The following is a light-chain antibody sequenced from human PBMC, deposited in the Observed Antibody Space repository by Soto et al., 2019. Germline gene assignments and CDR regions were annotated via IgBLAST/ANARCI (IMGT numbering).Light chain of an antibody. J-gene: IGKJ1*01. CDR3: QQYNTYSKK. V-gene: IGKV3-15*01. Sequence: EIVFTQSPFTLSLSPVERATLSCMASQSVSSTYLIWYQQKPGQAPRLLIYGASTRATGIPARFSGSGSGTEFTLTISSLQTDDFATYYCQQYNTYSKKFGRGTKVDIK. CDR2: GAS. CDR1: QSVSSTY.